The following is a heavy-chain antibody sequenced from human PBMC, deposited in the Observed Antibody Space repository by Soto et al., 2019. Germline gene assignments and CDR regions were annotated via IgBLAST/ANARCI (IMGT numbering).Heavy chain of an antibody. D-gene: IGHD2-15*01. Sequence: ASVKLSCKDSEYTFTTYDINWVRQATKQGLEWMGWINPNSGDAGYAQNFQGRVTMARNTSISTAYMELSSLRSEDTGVYYCARVLSRGGGTLRTFDIWGQGTMVTVSS. J-gene: IGHJ3*02. CDR2: INPNSGDA. V-gene: IGHV1-8*01. CDR1: EYTFTTYD. CDR3: ARVLSRGGGTLRTFDI.